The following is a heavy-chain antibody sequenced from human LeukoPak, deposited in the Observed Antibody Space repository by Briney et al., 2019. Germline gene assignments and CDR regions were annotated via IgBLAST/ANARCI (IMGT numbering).Heavy chain of an antibody. Sequence: GASVKVSCKASGYTFTGYYMHWVRQAPGQGLEWMGWINPNSGGTNYAQKFQGRVTMTRDTSISTAYMELSRLRSDDTAVYYCARDEGRFTYYYGSGSYSNWGQGTLVTVSS. D-gene: IGHD3-10*01. V-gene: IGHV1-2*02. CDR2: INPNSGGT. CDR1: GYTFTGYY. J-gene: IGHJ4*02. CDR3: ARDEGRFTYYYGSGSYSN.